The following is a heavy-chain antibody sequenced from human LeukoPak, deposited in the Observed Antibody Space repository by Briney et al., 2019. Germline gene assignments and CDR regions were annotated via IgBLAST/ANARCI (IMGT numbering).Heavy chain of an antibody. J-gene: IGHJ6*03. D-gene: IGHD5-18*01. CDR1: GFTFSSYA. Sequence: PGGSLRLSCAASGFTFSSYAMSWVRQAPGKGLEWVSAISGSGGSTYYADSVKGRFTISRDNSKNTLYLQMNSLRAEDTAVYYCAKSKRGYSYGLTAGNYYYYMDVWGKGTTVTVSS. CDR2: ISGSGGST. V-gene: IGHV3-23*01. CDR3: AKSKRGYSYGLTAGNYYYYMDV.